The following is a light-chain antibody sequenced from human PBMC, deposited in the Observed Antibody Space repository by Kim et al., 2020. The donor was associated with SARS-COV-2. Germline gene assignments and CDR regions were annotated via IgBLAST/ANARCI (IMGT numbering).Light chain of an antibody. CDR3: QTWGTGIQV. CDR2: LNSDGSH. Sequence: QLVLTQSPSASASLGASVTLTCTLSSGHSSYAIAWHPQQPEKGPRYLMKLNSDGSHSKGDGIPDRFSGSSAGAERYLTISSLQSEDEADYYCQTWGTGIQVFGGGTQLTVL. V-gene: IGLV4-69*01. CDR1: SGHSSYA. J-gene: IGLJ3*02.